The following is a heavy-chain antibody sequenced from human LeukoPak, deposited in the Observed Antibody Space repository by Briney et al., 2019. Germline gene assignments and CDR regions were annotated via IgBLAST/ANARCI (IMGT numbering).Heavy chain of an antibody. D-gene: IGHD2-2*01. V-gene: IGHV1-24*01. Sequence: ASVKVSCKVSGYTLTELSMHWVRQAPGKGLEWMGGFDPEDGETIYAQKFQGRVTLTEDTSTDTACMELSSLSSADTAMYYCALNAYCSSNSCWGNYYYYMDFWGKGTTVTVSS. CDR3: ALNAYCSSNSCWGNYYYYMDF. CDR2: FDPEDGET. J-gene: IGHJ6*03. CDR1: GYTLTELS.